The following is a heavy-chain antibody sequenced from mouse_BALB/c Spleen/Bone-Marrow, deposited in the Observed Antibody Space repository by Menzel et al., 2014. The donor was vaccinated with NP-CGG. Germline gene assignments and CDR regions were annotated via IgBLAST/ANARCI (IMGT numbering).Heavy chain of an antibody. CDR3: ARTYGSSFFAY. D-gene: IGHD1-1*01. Sequence: VQLQQSGPELVKSGASVKISCKASGYVFSSSWMNWVKQRPGQGLEWIGRIYPGDGDTNYNGKFKGKATLTADKSSSTAYMHLSNLTSVDSAVYFCARTYGSSFFAYWGQGTLVTVSA. V-gene: IGHV1-82*01. CDR2: IYPGDGDT. CDR1: GYVFSSSW. J-gene: IGHJ3*01.